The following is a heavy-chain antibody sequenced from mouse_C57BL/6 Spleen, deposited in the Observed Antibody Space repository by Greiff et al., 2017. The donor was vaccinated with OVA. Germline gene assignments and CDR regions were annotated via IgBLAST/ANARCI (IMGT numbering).Heavy chain of an antibody. CDR1: GYTFTSYW. Sequence: QVQLQQSGAELVMPGASVKLSCKASGYTFTSYWMHWVKQRPGQGLEWIGEIDPSDSYTNYNQKFKGKSTLTVDKSSSTAYMQLSSLTSEDSAVYDCARARRRREGFDYWGQGTTLTVSS. D-gene: IGHD1-2*01. J-gene: IGHJ2*01. V-gene: IGHV1-69*01. CDR3: ARARRRREGFDY. CDR2: IDPSDSYT.